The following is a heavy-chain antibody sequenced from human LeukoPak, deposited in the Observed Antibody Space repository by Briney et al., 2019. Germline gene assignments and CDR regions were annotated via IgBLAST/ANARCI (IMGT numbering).Heavy chain of an antibody. D-gene: IGHD2-15*01. V-gene: IGHV4-34*01. CDR1: GGSFSGYY. Sequence: KPSETLSLTCAVYGGSFSGYYWSWIRQPPGKGLEWIGEINHSGSTNYNPSLKSRVTISVDTSKNHFSLKLSSVTAADTAVYYCARVSCSGVSCYHYYYYMDVWGTGTTVTVSS. J-gene: IGHJ6*03. CDR2: INHSGST. CDR3: ARVSCSGVSCYHYYYYMDV.